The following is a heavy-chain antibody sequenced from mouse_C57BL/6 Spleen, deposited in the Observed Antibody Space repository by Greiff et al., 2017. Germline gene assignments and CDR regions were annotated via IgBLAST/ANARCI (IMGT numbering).Heavy chain of an antibody. D-gene: IGHD1-2*01. V-gene: IGHV1-18*01. CDR3: ARRGDGDGNAMDY. CDR2: INPNTGGT. Sequence: EVQLQQSGPELVKPGASVKIPCKASGYTFTDYNMDWVKQSHGKSLEWIGDINPNTGGTSYNQKFKGKAILPVDRSSSTAYMELRSLTSEDTAVYYCARRGDGDGNAMDYWGQAASVTVSS. J-gene: IGHJ4*01. CDR1: GYTFTDYN.